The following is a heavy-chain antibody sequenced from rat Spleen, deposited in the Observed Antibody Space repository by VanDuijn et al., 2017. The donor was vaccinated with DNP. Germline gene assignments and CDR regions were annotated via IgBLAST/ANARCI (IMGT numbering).Heavy chain of an antibody. D-gene: IGHD1-3*01. Sequence: EVQLVESGGGSVQPGRSMKLSCAASGFTFSNYDMAWVRQVPGKGLEWVASITSSGGDTYYRDSVKGRFTISRDNAKSTLYLQMNSLRSEDMATYYCARLSTVAADWGQGVMVTVSS. CDR3: ARLSTVAAD. CDR1: GFTFSNYD. V-gene: IGHV5-25*01. CDR2: ITSSGGDT. J-gene: IGHJ2*01.